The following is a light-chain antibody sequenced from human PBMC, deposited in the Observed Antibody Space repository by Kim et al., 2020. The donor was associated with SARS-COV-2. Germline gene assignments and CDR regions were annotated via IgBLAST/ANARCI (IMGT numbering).Light chain of an antibody. Sequence: QTVTISCSGSRSNIGTNTVNWYQQVPATAPRLLIFSNNQRPSGVPDRISGSKSGASASLAINGLQSEDEADYYCAAWDDSLNGHMVFGGGTKVTVL. V-gene: IGLV1-44*01. CDR2: SNN. CDR3: AAWDDSLNGHMV. J-gene: IGLJ2*01. CDR1: RSNIGTNT.